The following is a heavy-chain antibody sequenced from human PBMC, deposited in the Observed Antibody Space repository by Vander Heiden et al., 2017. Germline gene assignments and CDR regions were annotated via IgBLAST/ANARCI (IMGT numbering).Heavy chain of an antibody. Sequence: EVRLEESGGGLVQPGGSLRLSCSASGFTFSRFWMHWVRQAPGKGLVWFSRINSDGSSTMYADTVKGRFTISRDNAKNTVYLQMNSLRADDTAIYYCARESAVERIAFDIWGQGTMVTVSS. CDR1: GFTFSRFW. CDR2: INSDGSST. J-gene: IGHJ3*02. CDR3: ARESAVERIAFDI. V-gene: IGHV3-74*03. D-gene: IGHD2-2*01.